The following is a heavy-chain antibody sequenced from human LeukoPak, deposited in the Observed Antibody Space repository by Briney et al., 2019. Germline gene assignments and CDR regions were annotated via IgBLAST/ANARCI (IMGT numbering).Heavy chain of an antibody. Sequence: SETLSLTCAVYSGSFSGYYWSWLRQPPGKGREWIGEINHSGITNYNPSLKSRVTISVETSKNQFSLKLSSVTAADTAVYYCARGHSITIFGVVILTYFDYWGQGTLVTVSS. D-gene: IGHD3-3*01. CDR2: INHSGIT. J-gene: IGHJ4*02. CDR3: ARGHSITIFGVVILTYFDY. V-gene: IGHV4-34*01. CDR1: SGSFSGYY.